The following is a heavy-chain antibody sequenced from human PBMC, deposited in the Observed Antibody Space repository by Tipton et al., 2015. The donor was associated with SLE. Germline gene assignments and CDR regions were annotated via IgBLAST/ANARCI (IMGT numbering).Heavy chain of an antibody. V-gene: IGHV3-30-3*01. CDR1: GFTFSSYA. CDR3: PSSSNRDGMDV. Sequence: SLRLSCAASGFTFSSYAMHWVCQAPGRGLEWVAVISYDGSNKYYADSVKGRFTISRDNSKNTLYLQMNSLRAEDTAVYYCPSSSNRDGMDVWGQGTTVTVSS. D-gene: IGHD6-13*01. J-gene: IGHJ6*02. CDR2: ISYDGSNK.